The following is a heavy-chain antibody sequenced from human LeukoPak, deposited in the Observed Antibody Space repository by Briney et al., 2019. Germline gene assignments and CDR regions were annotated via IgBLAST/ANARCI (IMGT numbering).Heavy chain of an antibody. CDR3: ARAPPLGRFLEWLSPHFDY. CDR2: ISSSGSTI. CDR1: GFTFSDYY. J-gene: IGHJ4*02. Sequence: GGSLRLSCAASGFTFSDYYMSWIRQATGKGLEWVSYISSSGSTIYYADSVKGRFTISRDNAKNSLYLQMNSLRAEDTAVYYCARAPPLGRFLEWLSPHFDYWGQGTLVTVSS. D-gene: IGHD3-3*01. V-gene: IGHV3-11*01.